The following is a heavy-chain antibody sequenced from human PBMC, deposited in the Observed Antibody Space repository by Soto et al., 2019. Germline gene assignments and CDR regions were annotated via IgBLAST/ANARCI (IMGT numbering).Heavy chain of an antibody. V-gene: IGHV3-23*01. J-gene: IGHJ5*02. CDR1: GFTFSSYA. CDR3: ARAGYCSGGSCYNLFDP. D-gene: IGHD2-15*01. CDR2: ISGSGGST. Sequence: GGSLRLSCAASGFTFSSYAMSWVRQAPGKGLEWVSAISGSGGSTYYADSVKGRFTISRDNSKNTLYLQMNSLRAEDTAVYYCARAGYCSGGSCYNLFDPWGQGTLVTVSS.